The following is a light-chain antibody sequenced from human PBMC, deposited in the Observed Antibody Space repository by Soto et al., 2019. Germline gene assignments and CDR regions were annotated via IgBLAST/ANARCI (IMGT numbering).Light chain of an antibody. V-gene: IGLV1-44*01. J-gene: IGLJ1*01. CDR3: AAWDDSLNGLYV. CDR1: SSNIGINT. Sequence: QSGLTQPPAASGSPGQRVTISCSGSSSNIGINTVNWYQQVPGTAPKLLIYTDNQRPSGVPDRFSGSKSGTSASLAISGLQSEDEADYYCAAWDDSLNGLYVFGPGTQVTV. CDR2: TDN.